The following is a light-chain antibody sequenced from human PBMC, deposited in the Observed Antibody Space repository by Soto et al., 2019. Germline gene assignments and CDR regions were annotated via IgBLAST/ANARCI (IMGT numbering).Light chain of an antibody. CDR1: QSASSY. J-gene: IGKJ1*01. Sequence: ETVLTQSPATLSLSPGERATLSCRASQSASSYLAWYQQKPGQAPRLLIYDVSNRATGIPARFSGSGSGTDFTLTISSLEPEDFAVYYCQQRSNWPPSWTFGQGTKVDIK. V-gene: IGKV3-11*01. CDR3: QQRSNWPPSWT. CDR2: DVS.